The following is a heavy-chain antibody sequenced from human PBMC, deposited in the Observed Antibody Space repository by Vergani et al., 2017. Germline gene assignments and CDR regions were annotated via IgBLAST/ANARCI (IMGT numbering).Heavy chain of an antibody. Sequence: QVQLQQWGAGLVKPSETLSLTCTVSGGSISSSSYYWGWIRQPPGKGLEWIGSIYYSGSTYYNPSLKSRCTISVDTSKNQFSLKLSSVTAADTAVYYCARDGLLGYYDFWSGYQGSDYWGQGTLVTVSS. V-gene: IGHV4-39*07. CDR3: ARDGLLGYYDFWSGYQGSDY. D-gene: IGHD3-3*01. J-gene: IGHJ4*02. CDR1: GGSISSSSYY. CDR2: IYYSGST.